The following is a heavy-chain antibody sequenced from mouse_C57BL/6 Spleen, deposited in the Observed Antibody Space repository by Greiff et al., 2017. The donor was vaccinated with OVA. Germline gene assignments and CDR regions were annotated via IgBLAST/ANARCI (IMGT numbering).Heavy chain of an antibody. J-gene: IGHJ2*01. V-gene: IGHV1-81*01. CDR3: ASEDGSSY. CDR2: IYPRSGNT. D-gene: IGHD1-1*01. CDR1: GYTFTSYG. Sequence: VQLQQSGAELARPGASVKLSCKASGYTFTSYGISWVKQRTGQGLEWIGEIYPRSGNTYYNEKFKGKATLTADKSSSTAYMELRSLTSEDSAVYFCASEDGSSYWGQGTTLTVSS.